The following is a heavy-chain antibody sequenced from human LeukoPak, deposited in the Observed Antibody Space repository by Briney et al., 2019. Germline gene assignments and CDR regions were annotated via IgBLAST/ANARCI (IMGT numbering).Heavy chain of an antibody. CDR3: AALGITMIGGV. V-gene: IGHV3-48*03. Sequence: GGSLRLSCAASGFTFSSYEMNWVRQAPGKGLEWVSYISSSGSTIYYADSVKGRFTISRDYAKNLLYLQMNSLRAEDTAVYYCAALGITMIGGVWGKGTTVTISS. D-gene: IGHD3-10*02. J-gene: IGHJ6*04. CDR1: GFTFSSYE. CDR2: ISSSGSTI.